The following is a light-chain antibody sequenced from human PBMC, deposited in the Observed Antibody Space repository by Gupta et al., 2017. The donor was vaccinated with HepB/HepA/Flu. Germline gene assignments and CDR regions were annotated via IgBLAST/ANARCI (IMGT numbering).Light chain of an antibody. CDR1: SPNIGGNF. CDR3: ATWDDSLNNVV. V-gene: IGLV1-47*01. J-gene: IGLJ2*01. Sequence: QSVLTHPPSASGTPGQRVFTSCSGTSPNIGGNFGYWYQQFPGAAPRLLICRNNQRPSGVPDRFSGSKSGTSASLAISGLRAEDELDYYCATWDDSLNNVVFGGGTKLTVL. CDR2: RNN.